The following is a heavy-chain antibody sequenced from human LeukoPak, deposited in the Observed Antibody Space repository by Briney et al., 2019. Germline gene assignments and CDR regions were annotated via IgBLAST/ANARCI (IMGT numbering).Heavy chain of an antibody. CDR1: GGSISNYY. V-gene: IGHV4-4*07. CDR3: ARADYYYDTSGYNDY. Sequence: SETLSLTCTVSGGSISNYYWSWIRQPAGKGLEWIGRIYTSGSTNYNPSLKSRVTMSVDTSKNQFSLKLSSVTAADTAVYYCARADYYYDTSGYNDYWGQGTLVTVSS. J-gene: IGHJ4*02. D-gene: IGHD3-22*01. CDR2: IYTSGST.